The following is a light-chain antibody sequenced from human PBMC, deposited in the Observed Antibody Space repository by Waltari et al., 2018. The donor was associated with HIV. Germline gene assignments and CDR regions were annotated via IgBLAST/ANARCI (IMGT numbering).Light chain of an antibody. V-gene: IGLV1-40*01. Sequence: QSVLTQPPSVSGAPGQRVTLSCTGDNSNLGTHEVHWYQQFPGNAPQLLIYNTNNRPSGVPDRFSGSKSGTSASLAITGLQAEDEADYYCQSSDNTLSGSVFGGGTKLTVL. CDR2: NTN. CDR1: NSNLGTHE. CDR3: QSSDNTLSGSV. J-gene: IGLJ2*01.